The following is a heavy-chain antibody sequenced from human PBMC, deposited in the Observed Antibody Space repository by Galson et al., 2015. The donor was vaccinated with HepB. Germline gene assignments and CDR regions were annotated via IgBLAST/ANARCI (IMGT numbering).Heavy chain of an antibody. D-gene: IGHD6-19*01. CDR2: IDSSGDAI. V-gene: IGHV3-11*01. Sequence: SLRLPCAASGLRFSYYYMTWIRQAPGKGLEWISYIDSSGDAIYYADSVKGRFAISRDNAENSLYLQMNSLRAEDTAVYYCAGSTGWYRVLDYWGRGTLVTVSS. CDR1: GLRFSYYY. CDR3: AGSTGWYRVLDY. J-gene: IGHJ4*02.